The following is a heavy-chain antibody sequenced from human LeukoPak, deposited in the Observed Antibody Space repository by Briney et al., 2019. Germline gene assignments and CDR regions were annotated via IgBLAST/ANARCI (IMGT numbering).Heavy chain of an antibody. V-gene: IGHV1-18*01. D-gene: IGHD5-12*01. Sequence: ASVNVSCKASGFTFTNYAISWVRQAPGQGLEWLAWISVDNGNTNYIRNLQGRVTLTTDTSTSTAYMELRNLRSDDTAVYYCARDSWARAYDIDHWGQGTLVTVSS. CDR2: ISVDNGNT. CDR1: GFTFTNYA. CDR3: ARDSWARAYDIDH. J-gene: IGHJ5*02.